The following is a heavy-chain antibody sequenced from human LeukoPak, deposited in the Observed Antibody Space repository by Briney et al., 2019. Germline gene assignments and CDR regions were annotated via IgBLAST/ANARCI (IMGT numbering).Heavy chain of an antibody. J-gene: IGHJ4*02. Sequence: AGGSLRLSCAASGFAFSNYAMSWVRQAPGKGLEWVSSLSGGGDSRYYADSVMGRFTISKDNAKNSLYLQMNSLRAEDTAVYYCADDFWSGHGGYWGQGTLVTVSS. CDR2: LSGGGDSR. D-gene: IGHD3-3*01. CDR3: ADDFWSGHGGY. CDR1: GFAFSNYA. V-gene: IGHV3-23*01.